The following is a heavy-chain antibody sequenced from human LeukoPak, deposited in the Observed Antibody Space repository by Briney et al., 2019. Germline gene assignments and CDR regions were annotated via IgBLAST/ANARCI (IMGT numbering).Heavy chain of an antibody. CDR1: GFTFSSYS. CDR2: ISSSSSYI. J-gene: IGHJ4*02. D-gene: IGHD2-15*01. CDR3: ARYCSGGSCYSEGVFDY. Sequence: GGSLRLSCAASGFTFSSYSMNWVRQAPGKGLEWVSSISSSSSYIYYADSVKGRFTISRDNAKNSLYLQMNSLRAEDTAVYYCARYCSGGSCYSEGVFDYWGQGTLVTVSS. V-gene: IGHV3-21*01.